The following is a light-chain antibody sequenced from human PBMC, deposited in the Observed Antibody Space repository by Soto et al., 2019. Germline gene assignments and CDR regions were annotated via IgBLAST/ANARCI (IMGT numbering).Light chain of an antibody. Sequence: DIQMTQSPSTLSASVGDRVTITCRASQSISSWLAWYQQKPGKAPNLLIYDASSLESGGPSRFSGSGFGTEFTITISSLQPYDFATYYCQQYNGYSSFGQGTKVEIK. V-gene: IGKV1-5*01. J-gene: IGKJ1*01. CDR2: DAS. CDR1: QSISSW. CDR3: QQYNGYSS.